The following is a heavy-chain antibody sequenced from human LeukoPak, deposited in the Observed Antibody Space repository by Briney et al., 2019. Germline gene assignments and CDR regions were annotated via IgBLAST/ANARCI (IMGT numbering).Heavy chain of an antibody. V-gene: IGHV1-18*01. D-gene: IGHD3-10*01. Sequence: GASVKVSCKASGYTFTSYGISWVRQAPGQGLEWMGWISAYNGNTNYAQKLQGRVTMTTDTSTSTAYMEMSSLRSEDTAVYYCAGGLYGSGSSSFDYYYLDVWGKGTTVTISS. CDR3: AGGLYGSGSSSFDYYYLDV. CDR1: GYTFTSYG. J-gene: IGHJ6*03. CDR2: ISAYNGNT.